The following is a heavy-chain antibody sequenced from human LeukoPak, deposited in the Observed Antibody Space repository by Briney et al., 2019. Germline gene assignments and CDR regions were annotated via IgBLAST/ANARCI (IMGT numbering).Heavy chain of an antibody. CDR3: AREAVTLYYHYYYMDV. CDR2: ISSSGSTI. J-gene: IGHJ6*03. CDR1: GFTFSSYE. D-gene: IGHD4-23*01. V-gene: IGHV3-48*03. Sequence: GGSLRLSCAASGFTFSSYEMNWVRQAPGKGLEWVSYISSSGSTIYYADSVEGRFTISRDNAKNSLYLQMNSLRAEDTAVYYCAREAVTLYYHYYYMDVWGKGTTVTVSS.